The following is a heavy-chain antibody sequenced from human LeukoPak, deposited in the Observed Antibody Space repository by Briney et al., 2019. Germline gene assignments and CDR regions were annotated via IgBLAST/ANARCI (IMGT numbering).Heavy chain of an antibody. CDR3: ARPDYCSSTSCAWFDP. Sequence: PGGSLRLSCVASGFTFSSYWMHWVRQDPRKELVWVSRINGDGRNINYAGSVRGRFTISRDNAKNTLFLQMNTLRVEDTAVYYCARPDYCSSTSCAWFDPWGQGTLVTVSS. V-gene: IGHV3-74*01. D-gene: IGHD2-2*01. CDR1: GFTFSSYW. CDR2: INGDGRNI. J-gene: IGHJ5*02.